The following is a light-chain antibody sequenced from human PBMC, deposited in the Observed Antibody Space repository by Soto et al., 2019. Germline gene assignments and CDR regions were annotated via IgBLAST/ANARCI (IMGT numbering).Light chain of an antibody. Sequence: DTQMTQSPSTLSASVGDRVSITCRASQNIGHWLAWYQQKPGKAPKLLIYEASTLESGVPSRFSGNGSGTEFALTISSLQPDDFASYYCQQYDSYSYTFGQATKLEI. CDR2: EAS. CDR3: QQYDSYSYT. CDR1: QNIGHW. V-gene: IGKV1-5*03. J-gene: IGKJ2*01.